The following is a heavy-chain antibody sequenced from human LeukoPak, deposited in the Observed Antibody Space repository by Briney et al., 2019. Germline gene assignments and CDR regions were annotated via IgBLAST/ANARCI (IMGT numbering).Heavy chain of an antibody. CDR2: INAGNGNT. CDR1: GYTFTSYA. CDR3: ARDHVPLYGSVLLSLPNWFDP. Sequence: ASVKVSCKASGYTFTSYAMHWVRQAPGQRLEWMGWINAGNGNTKYSQKFQGRVTITRDTSASTAYMELSSLRSEDTAVYYCARDHVPLYGSVLLSLPNWFDPWGQGTLVTVSS. D-gene: IGHD3-10*01. J-gene: IGHJ5*02. V-gene: IGHV1-3*01.